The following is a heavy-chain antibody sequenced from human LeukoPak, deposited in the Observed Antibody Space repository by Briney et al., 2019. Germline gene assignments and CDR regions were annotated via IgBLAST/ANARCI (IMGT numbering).Heavy chain of an antibody. V-gene: IGHV3-74*01. J-gene: IGHJ4*02. D-gene: IGHD5-18*01. CDR2: VDNDGSGT. Sequence: GGSLRLSCAASGFSFSNYWMHWVRQVPGKGLVWVSRVDNDGSGTTYADSVTGRFTISRDNAKNTVYLQMNSLRAEDTAVYYCARSQRGYSYGEHWGQGTPVTVSS. CDR3: ARSQRGYSYGEH. CDR1: GFSFSNYW.